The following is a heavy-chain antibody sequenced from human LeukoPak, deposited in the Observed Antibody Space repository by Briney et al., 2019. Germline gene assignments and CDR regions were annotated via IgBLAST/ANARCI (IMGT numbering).Heavy chain of an antibody. D-gene: IGHD1-1*01. J-gene: IGHJ4*02. CDR3: AHRPGATTGDSFDY. Sequence: NGSGPTLVNPTQTLTLTCTFSGFSLSTSGVGVGWIRQPPGKALEWLALIYWDDDKRYSPSLKSRLTITKATSKNQLVLTMTNMDPVDTAIYYCAHRPGATTGDSFDYWGQGTLVTVSS. CDR2: IYWDDDK. V-gene: IGHV2-5*02. CDR1: GFSLSTSGVG.